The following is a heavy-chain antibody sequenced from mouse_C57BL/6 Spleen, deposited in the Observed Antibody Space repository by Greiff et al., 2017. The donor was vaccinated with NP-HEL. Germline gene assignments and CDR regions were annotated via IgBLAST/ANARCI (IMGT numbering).Heavy chain of an antibody. Sequence: EVQLQQSGPVLVKPGASVKMSCKASGYTFTDYYMNWVKQSHGKSLEWIGVINPYNGGTSYNQKFKGKATLTVDKSSSTAYMELNSLTSEDSAVYYCARFDWDAWYFDVWGTGATVTVAS. D-gene: IGHD4-1*01. CDR3: ARFDWDAWYFDV. CDR1: GYTFTDYY. J-gene: IGHJ1*03. V-gene: IGHV1-19*01. CDR2: INPYNGGT.